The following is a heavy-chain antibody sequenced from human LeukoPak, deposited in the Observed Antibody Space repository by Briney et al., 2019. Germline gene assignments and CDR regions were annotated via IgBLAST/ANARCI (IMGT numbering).Heavy chain of an antibody. CDR1: GGSISSYY. CDR2: IYYSGST. V-gene: IGHV4-59*01. J-gene: IGHJ4*02. Sequence: SETLSLTCTVSGGSISSYYWSCIRQPPGKGLEWIGYIYYSGSTNYNPSLKSRVTISVDTSKNQFSLKLSSVTAADTAVYYCARERYDILTGYHNFDYWGQGTLVTVSS. D-gene: IGHD3-9*01. CDR3: ARERYDILTGYHNFDY.